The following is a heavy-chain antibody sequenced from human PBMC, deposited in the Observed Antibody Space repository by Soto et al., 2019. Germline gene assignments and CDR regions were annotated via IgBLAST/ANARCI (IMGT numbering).Heavy chain of an antibody. V-gene: IGHV1-3*01. CDR1: GYTFTSYA. J-gene: IGHJ4*02. CDR3: ARSSGYYDVDY. CDR2: INAGNGNT. Sequence: QVQLVQSGAEVKKPGASVKVSCKASGYTFTSYAMHWVRQAPGQRLEWMGWINAGNGNTKYSQKFQGRVTITRDTSASTAYMELTSLRSEDTAVYYCARSSGYYDVDYWGQGTLVTVSS. D-gene: IGHD3-22*01.